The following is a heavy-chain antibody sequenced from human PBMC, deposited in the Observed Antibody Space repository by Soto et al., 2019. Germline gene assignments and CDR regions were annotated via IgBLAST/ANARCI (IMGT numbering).Heavy chain of an antibody. Sequence: EVQLVESGGGLVKPGGSLRLSCAASGFTFSNAWMNWVRQAPGKGLEWVGRIKSKTDGGTTDYAAPVKGRFTISRDDSKNTLYLQMNSLKTEDTAVYYCTYLVFDFWSGYQSIDYWGQGTLVPVSS. CDR3: TYLVFDFWSGYQSIDY. CDR2: IKSKTDGGTT. D-gene: IGHD3-3*01. CDR1: GFTFSNAW. J-gene: IGHJ4*02. V-gene: IGHV3-15*07.